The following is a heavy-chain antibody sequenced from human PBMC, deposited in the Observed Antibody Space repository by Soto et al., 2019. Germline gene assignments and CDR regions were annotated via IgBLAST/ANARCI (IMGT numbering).Heavy chain of an antibody. Sequence: QVQLVQSGAEVKKPGASVKVSCKASGYTFTSYGISWVRQAPGQGLEWMGWISAYNGNTNYAQKLQGRVTMTTDTSTITAYMELRSLRSDDTAVYYCARDQSYDTPNPPFDYWGQGTLVTVSS. CDR2: ISAYNGNT. CDR3: ARDQSYDTPNPPFDY. CDR1: GYTFTSYG. D-gene: IGHD3-22*01. J-gene: IGHJ4*02. V-gene: IGHV1-18*01.